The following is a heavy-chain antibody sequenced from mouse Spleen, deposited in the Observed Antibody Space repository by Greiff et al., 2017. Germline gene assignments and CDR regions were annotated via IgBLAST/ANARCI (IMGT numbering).Heavy chain of an antibody. CDR2: ISSGGSYT. CDR1: GFTFSSYA. V-gene: IGHV5-9-3*01. J-gene: IGHJ2*01. CDR3: ARQGGNLFDY. D-gene: IGHD2-1*01. Sequence: EVQVVESGGGLVKPGGSLKLSCAASGFTFSSYAMSWVRQTPEKRLEWVATISSGGSYTYYPDSVKGRFTISRDNAKNTLYLQMSSLRSEDTAMYYCARQGGNLFDYWGQGTTLTVSS.